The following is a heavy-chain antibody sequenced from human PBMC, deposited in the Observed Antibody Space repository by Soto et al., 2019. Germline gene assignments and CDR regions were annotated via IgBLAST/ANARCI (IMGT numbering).Heavy chain of an antibody. V-gene: IGHV3-11*06. CDR2: ISSSSSYT. D-gene: IGHD1-26*01. CDR3: ARGAGSYYEFFDY. J-gene: IGHJ4*02. Sequence: ESGGGLVKPGGSLRLSCAASGFTFSDYYMSWIRQAPGKGLEWVSYISSSSSYTNYADSVKGRFTISRDNAKNSLYLQMNSLRAEDTAVYYCARGAGSYYEFFDYWGQGTLVTVSS. CDR1: GFTFSDYY.